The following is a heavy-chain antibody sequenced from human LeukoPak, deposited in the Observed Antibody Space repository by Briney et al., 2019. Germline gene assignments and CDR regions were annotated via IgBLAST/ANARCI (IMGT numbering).Heavy chain of an antibody. V-gene: IGHV1-2*02. CDR2: INPNSGGT. D-gene: IGHD6-13*01. CDR3: VIDRAIAAADVYYYYGLDV. CDR1: GYSFTGYT. J-gene: IGHJ6*01. Sequence: ASVKVSCKASGYSFTGYTMHWVRQAPGQGLEWMGWINPNSGGTNYARKFQGRVTMTRDTSISTAYMELSRLRSDDTAVHYCVIDRAIAAADVYYYYGLDVWGQGTTVTVSS.